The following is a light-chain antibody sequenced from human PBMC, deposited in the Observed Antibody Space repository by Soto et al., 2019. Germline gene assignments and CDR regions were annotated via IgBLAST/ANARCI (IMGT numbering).Light chain of an antibody. Sequence: EIVLTQSPATLSLSPGERATLSCRASQSVRTSLIWYQQKPGQAPTLLIYDVSNRAAGIPARFSGSGSETDFTVTIISLEPEDSEVYYCQQRYSWPITFGQGTRLEIK. J-gene: IGKJ5*01. CDR3: QQRYSWPIT. CDR1: QSVRTS. CDR2: DVS. V-gene: IGKV3-11*01.